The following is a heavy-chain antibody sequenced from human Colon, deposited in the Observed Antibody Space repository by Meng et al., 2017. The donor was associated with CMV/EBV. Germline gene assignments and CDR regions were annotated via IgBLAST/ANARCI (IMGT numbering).Heavy chain of an antibody. CDR3: AKGLFLEWLLPTLFDY. Sequence: SLRLSCAASGFTFDDYAMHWVRQAPGKGLEWVSGISWNSGSIGYADSVKGRFTISRDNAKNSLYLQMNSLRAEDTALYYCAKGLFLEWLLPTLFDYWGQGTLVTVSS. D-gene: IGHD3-3*01. V-gene: IGHV3-9*01. CDR1: GFTFDDYA. CDR2: ISWNSGSI. J-gene: IGHJ4*02.